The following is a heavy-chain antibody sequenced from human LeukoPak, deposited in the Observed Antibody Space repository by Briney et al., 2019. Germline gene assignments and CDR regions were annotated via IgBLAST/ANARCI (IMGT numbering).Heavy chain of an antibody. J-gene: IGHJ6*03. CDR1: GYTFTSYG. V-gene: IGHV1-18*01. CDR2: ISAYNGNT. Sequence: ASVKVSCKASGYTFTSYGISWVRQAPGQGLEWMGWISAYNGNTNYAQKLQGRVTMTTDTSTSTAYMELRSLRSDDTAVYYCARCPTVVTPDYYYYYYMDVWGKGTTVIVSS. D-gene: IGHD4-23*01. CDR3: ARCPTVVTPDYYYYYYMDV.